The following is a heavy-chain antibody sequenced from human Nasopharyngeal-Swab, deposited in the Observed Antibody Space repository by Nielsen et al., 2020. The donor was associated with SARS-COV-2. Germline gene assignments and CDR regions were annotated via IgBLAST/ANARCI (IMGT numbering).Heavy chain of an antibody. V-gene: IGHV3-7*05. D-gene: IGHD5-18*01. J-gene: IGHJ3*02. CDR1: GFIFSCYL. CDR3: AKDRDGYSYGTNAFDI. CDR2: IKQDGSEK. Sequence: GESLKTSCASSGFIFSCYLLCLLRPAPGKGLEWVANIKQDGSEKYYVDSVKGRFTISRDNSKNTLYLQMNSLRAEDTAVYYCAKDRDGYSYGTNAFDIWGQGTMVTVSS.